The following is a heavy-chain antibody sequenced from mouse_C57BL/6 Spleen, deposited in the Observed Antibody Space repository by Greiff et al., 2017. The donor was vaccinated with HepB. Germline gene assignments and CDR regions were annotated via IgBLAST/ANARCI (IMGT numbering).Heavy chain of an antibody. J-gene: IGHJ3*01. CDR1: GYSITSGYY. V-gene: IGHV3-6*01. Sequence: EVQVVESGPGLVKPSQSLSLTCSVTGYSITSGYYWNWIRQFPGNKLEWMGYISYDGSNNYNPSLKNRISITRDTSKNQFFLKLNSVTTEDTATYYCAREDSNYGFFAYWGQGTLVTVSA. CDR2: ISYDGSN. CDR3: AREDSNYGFFAY. D-gene: IGHD2-5*01.